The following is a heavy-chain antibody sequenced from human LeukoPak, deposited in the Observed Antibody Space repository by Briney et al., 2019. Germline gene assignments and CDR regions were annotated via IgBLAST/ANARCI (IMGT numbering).Heavy chain of an antibody. D-gene: IGHD5-18*01. CDR2: IYPRDGST. CDR1: GYTFTSNY. V-gene: IGHV1-46*01. J-gene: IGHJ4*02. Sequence: ASVRVSCKASGYTFTSNYIHWVRQAPGQGLEWMGMIYPRDGSTSYAQKFQGRVTVTRVTSTSTVHMELSGLRSEDTAVYYCAGVVDTAMVLVLYYFDYWGQGTLVTVSS. CDR3: AGVVDTAMVLVLYYFDY.